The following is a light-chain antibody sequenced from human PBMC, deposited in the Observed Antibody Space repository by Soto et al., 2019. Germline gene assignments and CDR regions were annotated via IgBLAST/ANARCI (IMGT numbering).Light chain of an antibody. CDR3: QQYDNLPPDT. Sequence: DSPMTQSPSSLSASVGDRVTITCRASQDITNYLNWYRQIPGKAPELLIYGASKLETGVPSRLSGSGSGTHFTFTISSLQPEDTATYSCQQYDNLPPDTFGQGTKLEI. V-gene: IGKV1-33*01. CDR1: QDITNY. CDR2: GAS. J-gene: IGKJ2*01.